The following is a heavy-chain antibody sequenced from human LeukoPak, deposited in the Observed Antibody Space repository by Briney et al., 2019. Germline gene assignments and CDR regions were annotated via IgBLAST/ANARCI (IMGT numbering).Heavy chain of an antibody. CDR1: GFTFSSYG. D-gene: IGHD3-10*01. CDR2: ISYDGSNK. V-gene: IGHV3-30*03. J-gene: IGHJ3*02. CDR3: AREQVHYYGSGSYGEDAFDI. Sequence: GRSLRLSCAASGFTFSSYGMHWVRQAPGRGLEWVAVISYDGSNKYYADSVKGRFTISRDNSKNTLYLQMNSLRAEDTAVYYCAREQVHYYGSGSYGEDAFDIWGQGTMVTVSS.